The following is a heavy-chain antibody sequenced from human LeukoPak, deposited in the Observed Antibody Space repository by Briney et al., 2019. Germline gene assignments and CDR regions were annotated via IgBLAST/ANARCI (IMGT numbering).Heavy chain of an antibody. CDR2: IRPDGSEA. CDR1: GFTFNSHW. CDR3: SGRSGFSSIY. J-gene: IGHJ4*02. D-gene: IGHD2-2*01. V-gene: IGHV3-7*01. Sequence: GGSLRLSCEASGFTFNSHWMNWVRQAPGKGLEWLANIRPDGSEAVYVDPVRGRFTISRDNAKNLVYLQMNNLRAEDTAVYYCSGRSGFSSIYWGQGVLVTVSS.